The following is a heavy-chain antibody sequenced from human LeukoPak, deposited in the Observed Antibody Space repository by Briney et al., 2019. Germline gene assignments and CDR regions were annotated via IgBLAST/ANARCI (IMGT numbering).Heavy chain of an antibody. J-gene: IGHJ4*02. D-gene: IGHD4-17*01. CDR2: ISSSSSTI. Sequence: GGSLRLSCAASGFTFSSYSMNWVRQAPGKGLEWVSYISSSSSTIYYADSVKGRFTISRDNAKNSLYLQMNSQRAEDTAVYYCARESSYGTGYWGQGTLVTVSS. CDR1: GFTFSSYS. CDR3: ARESSYGTGY. V-gene: IGHV3-48*01.